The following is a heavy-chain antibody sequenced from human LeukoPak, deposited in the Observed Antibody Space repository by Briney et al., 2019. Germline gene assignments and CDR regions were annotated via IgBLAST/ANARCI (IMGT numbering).Heavy chain of an antibody. V-gene: IGHV3-21*01. Sequence: GGSLRLSCVASGFTFSDYTMSWFRQAPGKGLEWISSIRSSSAYIYYADSVKGRFTISRDNAKNSLYLQMNSLRAEDTAVYYCASGDYWGQGTLVTVSS. CDR2: IRSSSAYI. CDR3: ASGDY. CDR1: GFTFSDYT. J-gene: IGHJ4*02.